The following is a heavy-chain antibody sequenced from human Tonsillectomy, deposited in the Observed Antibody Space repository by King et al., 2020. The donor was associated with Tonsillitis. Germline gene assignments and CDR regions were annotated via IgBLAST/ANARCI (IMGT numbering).Heavy chain of an antibody. Sequence: VQLQESGPGLVKPSETLSLTCTVSGGSISSYYWSWIRQPAGKGLEWIGRIYTNGSTNYNPSLKSRVTMSVDTSENQFSLKLRAVTAADTAVYYCAREKVVVYYYYMDVWGKGTTVTVSS. J-gene: IGHJ6*03. CDR2: IYTNGST. CDR1: GGSISSYY. D-gene: IGHD2-15*01. V-gene: IGHV4-4*07. CDR3: AREKVVVYYYYMDV.